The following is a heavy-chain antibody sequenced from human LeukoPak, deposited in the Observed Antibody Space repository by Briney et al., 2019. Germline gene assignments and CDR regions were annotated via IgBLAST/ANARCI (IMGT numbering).Heavy chain of an antibody. J-gene: IGHJ5*02. CDR3: ARGSIVVVSAALNWFDP. CDR1: GGSFSGYY. V-gene: IGHV4-34*01. D-gene: IGHD2-2*01. CDR2: INHSGST. Sequence: SETLSLTCAVYGGSFSGYYWSWIRQPPGKGLEWIGEINHSGSTNYNPSLKSRVTISVDTSKNQFSLKLSSVTAADTAVYYCARGSIVVVSAALNWFDPWGQGTLVTVSS.